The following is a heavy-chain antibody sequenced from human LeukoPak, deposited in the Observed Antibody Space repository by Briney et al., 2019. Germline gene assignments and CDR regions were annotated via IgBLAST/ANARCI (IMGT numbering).Heavy chain of an antibody. V-gene: IGHV3-74*01. Sequence: GGSLRLSCAASGFTFSSYSMNWVRQAPDKGLVWVARINSDGSTTTYADSVKGRFTISRDNAKNTVYLQMNSLRAEDTAVYYCARVGSWTYYNPRKDYYYAMDVWGQGTTVTVSS. CDR3: ARVGSWTYYNPRKDYYYAMDV. J-gene: IGHJ6*02. CDR1: GFTFSSYS. CDR2: INSDGSTT. D-gene: IGHD3-10*01.